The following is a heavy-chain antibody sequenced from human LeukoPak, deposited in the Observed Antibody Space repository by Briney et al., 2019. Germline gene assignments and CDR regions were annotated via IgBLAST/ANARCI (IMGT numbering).Heavy chain of an antibody. Sequence: GASLRLSCAASGFTFSSYAMGWVRQAPGKGLEWVSAISGSGGSTYYADSVKGRFTISRDNSKNTLYLQMNSLRAEDTAVYYCAKLGRGSYYSDYFDYWGQGTLVTVSS. V-gene: IGHV3-23*01. CDR3: AKLGRGSYYSDYFDY. D-gene: IGHD1-26*01. J-gene: IGHJ4*02. CDR2: ISGSGGST. CDR1: GFTFSSYA.